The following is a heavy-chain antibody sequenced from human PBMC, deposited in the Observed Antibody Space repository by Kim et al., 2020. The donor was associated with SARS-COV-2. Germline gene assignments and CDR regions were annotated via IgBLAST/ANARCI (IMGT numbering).Heavy chain of an antibody. V-gene: IGHV3-23*01. CDR1: GFTFSTSS. J-gene: IGHJ4*02. D-gene: IGHD2-21*02. CDR3: AKEGCGGDCYHYFDY. CDR2: INGAGRSI. Sequence: GGSLRLSCAASGFTFSTSSMSWVRQAPGKGLEWVSTINGAGRSIYYADSVKGRFTISRDNSKNTLYLQMNSLRAEDTALYYCAKEGCGGDCYHYFDYWGQGTLVTVSS.